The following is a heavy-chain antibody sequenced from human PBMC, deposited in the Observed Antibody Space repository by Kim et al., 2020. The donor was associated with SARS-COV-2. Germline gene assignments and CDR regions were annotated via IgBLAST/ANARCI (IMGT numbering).Heavy chain of an antibody. V-gene: IGHV4-38-2*02. CDR3: ARVVREDSSGWYDYYYY. Sequence: SETLSLTCTVSGYSISSGYYWGWIRQPPGKGLEWIGSIYHSGSTYYNPSLKSRVTISVDTSKNQFSLKLSSVTAADTAVYYCARVVREDSSGWYDYYYY. D-gene: IGHD6-19*01. CDR1: GYSISSGYY. J-gene: IGHJ6*01. CDR2: IYHSGST.